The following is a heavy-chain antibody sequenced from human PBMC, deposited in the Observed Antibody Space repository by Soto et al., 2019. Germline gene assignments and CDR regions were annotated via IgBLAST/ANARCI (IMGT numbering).Heavy chain of an antibody. D-gene: IGHD4-17*01. Sequence: GGSLRLSCAASGFTFDDYAMHWVRQAPGKGLEWVSLISWDGGSTYYADSVKGRFTISRDNSKNSLYLQMNSLRAEDTALYYCAKTGGGNDYGDYYYYYGMDVWGQGTTVTVSS. J-gene: IGHJ6*02. CDR2: ISWDGGST. CDR1: GFTFDDYA. CDR3: AKTGGGNDYGDYYYYYGMDV. V-gene: IGHV3-43D*03.